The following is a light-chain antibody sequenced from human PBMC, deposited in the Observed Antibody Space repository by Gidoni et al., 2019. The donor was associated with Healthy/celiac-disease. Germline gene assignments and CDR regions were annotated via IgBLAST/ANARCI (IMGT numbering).Light chain of an antibody. J-gene: IGKJ4*01. Sequence: EIAMTQSPATLSVSPGERATRSCRASQSVSSNLAWYQQKPGQAPRLLIYGASTRATGIPARFSGSGSGTEFTLTISSLQSEDFAVYYCQQYNNWPPNTFGGGTKVEIK. CDR3: QQYNNWPPNT. CDR1: QSVSSN. V-gene: IGKV3-15*01. CDR2: GAS.